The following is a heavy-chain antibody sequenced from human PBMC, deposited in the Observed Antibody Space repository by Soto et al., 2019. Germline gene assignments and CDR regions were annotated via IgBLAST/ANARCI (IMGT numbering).Heavy chain of an antibody. J-gene: IGHJ3*02. CDR2: ISGRGENT. Sequence: EVQLLESVGGLVQPGGSLRLSCAASGFTFSVFAMSWVRQAPGKGLELVSTISGRGENTYYADPVKGRFTISRDNSKNTLNLQMNSLRGEDTAVYYCAKDRGTGDYGVNAVDIWGQGTMVTVAS. CDR1: GFTFSVFA. D-gene: IGHD4-17*01. V-gene: IGHV3-23*01. CDR3: AKDRGTGDYGVNAVDI.